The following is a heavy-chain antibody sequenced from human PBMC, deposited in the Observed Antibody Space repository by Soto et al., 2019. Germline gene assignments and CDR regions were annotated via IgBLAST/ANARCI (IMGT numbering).Heavy chain of an antibody. CDR1: GGSISSYY. CDR2: IYYSGST. D-gene: IGHD3-10*01. CDR3: ATGSREPEGYVTDL. V-gene: IGHV4-59*08. J-gene: IGHJ6*02. Sequence: QVQLQESGPGLVQPSKTLSLTCTVSGGSISSYYWSWIRQPPGKELQYIGYIYYSGSTNYNPSLKRRVAIADDTARNQFAVARSSVTAADTDVWYYATGSREPEGYVTDLWRQGTTVTDSS.